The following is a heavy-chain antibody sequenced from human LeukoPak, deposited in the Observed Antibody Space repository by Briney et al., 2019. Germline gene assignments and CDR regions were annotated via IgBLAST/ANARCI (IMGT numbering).Heavy chain of an antibody. D-gene: IGHD5-24*01. Sequence: SVKVSCKASGATFSSYAISWVRQAPGQGLEWMGGIIPIFGTANYAQKFQGRVTITADESTSTAYMELSSPRSEDTAVYYCAREVEPLYYYYYMDVWGKGTTVTVSS. CDR2: IIPIFGTA. V-gene: IGHV1-69*13. CDR1: GATFSSYA. J-gene: IGHJ6*03. CDR3: AREVEPLYYYYYMDV.